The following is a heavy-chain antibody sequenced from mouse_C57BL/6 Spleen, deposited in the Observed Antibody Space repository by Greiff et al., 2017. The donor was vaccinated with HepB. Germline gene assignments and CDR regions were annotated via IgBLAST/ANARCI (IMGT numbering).Heavy chain of an antibody. Sequence: VQLQQPGAELVKPGASVKLSCKASGYTFTSYWMHWVKQRPGQGLEWIGMIHPNSGSTNYNEKFKSKATLTVDKSSSTAYMQLSSLTSEDSAVYYCAIYYDYEGAMDYWGQGTSVTVSS. J-gene: IGHJ4*01. CDR2: IHPNSGST. CDR3: AIYYDYEGAMDY. CDR1: GYTFTSYW. V-gene: IGHV1-64*01. D-gene: IGHD2-4*01.